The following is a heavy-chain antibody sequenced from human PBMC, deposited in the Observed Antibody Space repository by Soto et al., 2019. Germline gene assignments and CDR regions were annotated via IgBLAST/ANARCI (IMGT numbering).Heavy chain of an antibody. D-gene: IGHD7-27*01. V-gene: IGHV3-30*04. J-gene: IGHJ4*02. Sequence: GGSLRLSCAASGFTFSSYAMHWVRQAPGKGLEWVAVISYDGSNKYYADSVKGRFTISRDNSKNTLYLQMNSLRAEDWAVYYCARGGGLGIRGYFDYWGQGTLVTVSS. CDR1: GFTFSSYA. CDR3: ARGGGLGIRGYFDY. CDR2: ISYDGSNK.